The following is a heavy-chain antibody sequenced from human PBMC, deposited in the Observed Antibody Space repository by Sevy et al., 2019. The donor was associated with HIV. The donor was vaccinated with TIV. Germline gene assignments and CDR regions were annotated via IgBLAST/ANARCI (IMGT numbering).Heavy chain of an antibody. Sequence: GGSLRLSCAVSGIIFTTSGMHWVRQAPGKGLEWVAVISYDGRNKFYGYSVKGRFTISRDNSKNILYLQMNSLRVEDTAVYYCAKDFTGYNGMDVWGQGTIVTVSS. V-gene: IGHV3-30*18. CDR3: AKDFTGYNGMDV. D-gene: IGHD3-9*01. J-gene: IGHJ6*02. CDR1: GIIFTTSG. CDR2: ISYDGRNK.